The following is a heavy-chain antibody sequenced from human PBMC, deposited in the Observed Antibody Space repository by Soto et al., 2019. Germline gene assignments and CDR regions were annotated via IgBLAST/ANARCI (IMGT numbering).Heavy chain of an antibody. CDR3: ARESGENCTCEAH. D-gene: IGHD1-26*01. Sequence: QVQQLESCPGLVKPWGTLALTCTVSGAYVSVFSWSWIRQPAGKGLEWIGRITANGLTQYTPSFRSRLAMSMVTSRIQYSLNIQSATAADKALYYCARESGENCTCEAHWGQGTLVTVSS. V-gene: IGHV4-4*07. J-gene: IGHJ1*01. CDR1: GAYVSVFS. CDR2: ITANGLT.